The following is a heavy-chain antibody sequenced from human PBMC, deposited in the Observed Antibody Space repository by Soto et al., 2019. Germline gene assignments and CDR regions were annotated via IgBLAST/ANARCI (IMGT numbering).Heavy chain of an antibody. CDR1: GFSFTGYY. CDR2: INAHSGGT. Sequence: ASVKVSCKASGFSFTGYYIHWLRQAPGQGLEWMGWINAHSGGTEYAQKFQGRVTLTRDTSISTAYMTLSSLRVEDTAVYYCARDANAEPFDYWGQGTLVTVSS. J-gene: IGHJ4*02. CDR3: ARDANAEPFDY. V-gene: IGHV1-2*02.